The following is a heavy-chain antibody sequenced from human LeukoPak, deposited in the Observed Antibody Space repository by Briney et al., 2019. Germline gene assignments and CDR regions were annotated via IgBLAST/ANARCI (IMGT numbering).Heavy chain of an antibody. CDR2: ISSRGSTI. Sequence: GGFLRLSCAASGFTFSDYYMSWIRQAPGKGLGWVSYISSRGSTIYYADSVKGRFTISRDNAKNSLYLQMNSLRAEDTALYYCAILTGTLYYGMDVWGQGTTVTVSS. V-gene: IGHV3-11*01. D-gene: IGHD3-9*01. J-gene: IGHJ6*02. CDR1: GFTFSDYY. CDR3: AILTGTLYYGMDV.